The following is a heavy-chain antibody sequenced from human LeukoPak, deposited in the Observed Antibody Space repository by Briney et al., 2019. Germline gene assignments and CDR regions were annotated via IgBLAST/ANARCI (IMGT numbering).Heavy chain of an antibody. D-gene: IGHD2/OR15-2a*01. J-gene: IGHJ3*02. CDR3: ARDNSMGAFDI. CDR1: GDSINNNNW. Sequence: SETLSLTCAVSGDSINNNNWWSWVRQPPGKGLEWIGEIYHTGSTNYNPSLKSRVSISVDKSKNQFSLKLSSVTAADTAVYYCARDNSMGAFDIWGQGTVVTVSS. CDR2: IYHTGST. V-gene: IGHV4-4*02.